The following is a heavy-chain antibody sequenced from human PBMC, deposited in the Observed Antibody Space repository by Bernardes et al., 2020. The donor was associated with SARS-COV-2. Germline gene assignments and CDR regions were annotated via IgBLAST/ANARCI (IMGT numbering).Heavy chain of an antibody. Sequence: SESLSLTCTVSGGSISSCSYYWSWLLQPAGKGLEWIGRIYTSGITNYNPSLKSRVTISVDTSKNQFSLKLSSVTAADTAVYYCARDQGRRDGYIRYYYYGMDVWGQGTTVTVSS. V-gene: IGHV4-61*02. CDR3: ARDQGRRDGYIRYYYYGMDV. CDR2: IYTSGIT. J-gene: IGHJ6*02. D-gene: IGHD5-12*01. CDR1: GGSISSCSYY.